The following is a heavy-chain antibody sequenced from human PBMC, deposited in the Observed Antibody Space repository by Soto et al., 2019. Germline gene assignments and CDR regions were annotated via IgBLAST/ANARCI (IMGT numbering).Heavy chain of an antibody. CDR1: RFTFSSYA. Sequence: QVQLVESGGGVVQPGKSLRLSCAASRFTFSSYAMHWVRQAPGKGLEWLAIMSYDGTITYYADSVKGRFTISRDTFRDTLHLQMNYLRAEDTAVYYCARDRGGMVTASVVWGMDVWGQGTTVTVSS. CDR3: ARDRGGMVTASVVWGMDV. CDR2: MSYDGTIT. D-gene: IGHD2-8*01. J-gene: IGHJ6*02. V-gene: IGHV3-30-3*01.